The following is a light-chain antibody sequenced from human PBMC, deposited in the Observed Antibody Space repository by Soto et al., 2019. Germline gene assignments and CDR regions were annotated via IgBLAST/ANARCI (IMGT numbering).Light chain of an antibody. Sequence: DVVMTQSPLALPVTLGQPASISCRSGQSLVHSDGNTYLNWFHQRPGQSPRRLIYKVSNRDSGVPDRFSGSGSDTDFTLKISGVEAGDVGVYYCMQGTHWHPYTFGQGTKVDIK. CDR3: MQGTHWHPYT. J-gene: IGKJ2*01. CDR2: KVS. CDR1: QSLVHSDGNTY. V-gene: IGKV2-30*02.